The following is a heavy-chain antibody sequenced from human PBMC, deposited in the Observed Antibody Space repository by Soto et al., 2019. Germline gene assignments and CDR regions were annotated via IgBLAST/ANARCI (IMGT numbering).Heavy chain of an antibody. D-gene: IGHD3-22*01. CDR3: ARQIYDSDTGPNFQYYFDS. V-gene: IGHV5-10-1*01. J-gene: IGHJ4*02. CDR2: IDPSDSQT. CDR1: GYSFAGYW. Sequence: PGASRKIYCKGSGYSFAGYWITWVRQKPGKGLEWMGRIDPSDSQTYYSPSFRGHVTISVTKSITTVFLQWSSLRASDTAMYYCARQIYDSDTGPNFQYYFDSWGQGTPVTVSS.